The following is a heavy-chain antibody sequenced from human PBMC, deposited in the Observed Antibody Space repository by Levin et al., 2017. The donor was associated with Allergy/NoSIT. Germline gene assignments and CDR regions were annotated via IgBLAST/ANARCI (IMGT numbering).Heavy chain of an antibody. D-gene: IGHD3-22*01. CDR3: ASGKSSITMIVVLDY. V-gene: IGHV1-69*13. J-gene: IGHJ4*02. CDR2: IIPIFGTA. Sequence: ASVKVSCKASGGTFSSYAISWVRQAPGQGLEWMGGIIPIFGTANYAQKFQGRVTITADESTSTAYMELSSLRSEDTAVYYCASGKSSITMIVVLDYWGQGTLVTVSS. CDR1: GGTFSSYA.